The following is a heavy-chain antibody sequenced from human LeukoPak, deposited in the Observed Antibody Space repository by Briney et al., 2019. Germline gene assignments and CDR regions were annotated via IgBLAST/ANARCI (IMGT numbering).Heavy chain of an antibody. V-gene: IGHV4-59*01. CDR3: ARGHPDTTSDYGSGSYDY. CDR2: IYYTGST. CDR1: CGSISDYY. J-gene: IGHJ4*02. Sequence: SETLSLTCTVSCGSISDYYWSWLRQPPGKGLEWIGYIYYTGSTNYNPSLKSRVTISVDTSKNQFSLRLSSGTAADTAVYYCARGHPDTTSDYGSGSYDYWGQGTRVTVSS. D-gene: IGHD3-10*01.